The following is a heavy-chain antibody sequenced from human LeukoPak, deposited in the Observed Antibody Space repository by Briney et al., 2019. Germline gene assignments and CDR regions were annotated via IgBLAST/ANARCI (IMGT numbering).Heavy chain of an antibody. Sequence: GGSLRLSCAASGFTFSSYWMHWVRQAPGKGLVWVPRIKSDGSTSYADSVKGRFTISRDNAKNTLSLQMNSLRAEDTGVYYCARAPSEIGGYYPEYFRHWGQGTLVTVSS. CDR1: GFTFSSYW. CDR3: ARAPSEIGGYYPEYFRH. J-gene: IGHJ1*01. D-gene: IGHD3-22*01. CDR2: IKSDGST. V-gene: IGHV3-74*01.